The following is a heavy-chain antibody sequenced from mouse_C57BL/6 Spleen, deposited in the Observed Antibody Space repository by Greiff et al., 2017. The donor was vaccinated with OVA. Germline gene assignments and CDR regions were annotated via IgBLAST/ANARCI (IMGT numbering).Heavy chain of an antibody. CDR3: ASQLVFAY. CDR2: INPNNGGT. J-gene: IGHJ3*01. V-gene: IGHV1-26*01. Sequence: EVQLQQSGPELVKPGASVKISCKASGYTFTDYYMNWVKQSHGKSLEWIGDINPNNGGTSYNQKFKGKATLTVDKSSSTAYMELRSLTSEDSAVYYCASQLVFAYWGQGTLVTVSA. D-gene: IGHD4-1*02. CDR1: GYTFTDYY.